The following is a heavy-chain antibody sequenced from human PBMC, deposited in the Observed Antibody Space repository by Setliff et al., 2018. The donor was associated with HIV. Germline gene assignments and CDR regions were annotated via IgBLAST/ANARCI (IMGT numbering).Heavy chain of an antibody. D-gene: IGHD3-22*01. Sequence: GASVKVSCKASGYTFTGYYMHWVRQAPGQGLEWMGWINPNTDGTNYAQKFQGRVTMARDTSINTAYMELSRLRSDDTAVYYCARDFDKEGYWGQGTLVTVSS. CDR3: ARDFDKEGY. CDR1: GYTFTGYY. CDR2: INPNTDGT. J-gene: IGHJ4*02. V-gene: IGHV1-2*02.